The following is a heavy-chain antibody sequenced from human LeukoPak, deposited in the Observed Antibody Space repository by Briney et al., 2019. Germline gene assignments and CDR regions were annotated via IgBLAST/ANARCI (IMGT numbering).Heavy chain of an antibody. V-gene: IGHV3-23*01. CDR2: ISGSGGST. Sequence: PSETLSLSCAASGFTFSSYAMSWVRQAPGKGLEWVSAISGSGGSTYYADSVKGRFTISRDNSKNTLYLQMNSLRAEDTAVYYCAKDFGYDFWSSVWFDPWGQGTLVTVSS. D-gene: IGHD3-3*01. CDR1: GFTFSSYA. CDR3: AKDFGYDFWSSVWFDP. J-gene: IGHJ5*02.